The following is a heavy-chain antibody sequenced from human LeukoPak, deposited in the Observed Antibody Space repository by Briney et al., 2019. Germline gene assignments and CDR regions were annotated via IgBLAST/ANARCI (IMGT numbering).Heavy chain of an antibody. J-gene: IGHJ4*02. Sequence: GGSLRLSCAASGFTFSTHGMHWVRQAPGKGLEWVAIIWYDGSKELYADSVKGRFTISRDNSRNSLYLQMNSLRAEDTAVYYCAREYGNGPDYWGQGTLVTVSS. V-gene: IGHV3-33*08. D-gene: IGHD2-8*01. CDR3: AREYGNGPDY. CDR1: GFTFSTHG. CDR2: IWYDGSKE.